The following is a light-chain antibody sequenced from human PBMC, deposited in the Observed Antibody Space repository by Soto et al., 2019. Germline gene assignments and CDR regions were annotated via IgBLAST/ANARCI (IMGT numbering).Light chain of an antibody. CDR3: QQSDSSPYT. CDR2: STS. CDR1: ETISTF. Sequence: DIQMTQSPSSLSASVGDRVTITCRASETISTFLNWYQQKPGKAPTLLIYSTSTLQPGVPSRFSGGGVGTDFTLTISSLQLEDFATYYCQQSDSSPYTFGQGTKLQIK. V-gene: IGKV1-39*01. J-gene: IGKJ2*01.